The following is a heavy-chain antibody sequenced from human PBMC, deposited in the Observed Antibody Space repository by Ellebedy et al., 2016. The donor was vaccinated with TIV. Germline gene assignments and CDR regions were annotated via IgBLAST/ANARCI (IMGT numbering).Heavy chain of an antibody. CDR2: IYQDGSAQ. Sequence: GGSLRLSCAASGFSFRSYWMSWVRQAPGKGLEWVANIYQDGSAQYYVDSVKGRFTISRDNAKKSLLLQMNSLRVEDTAVYYCARRGSYGDYAVQVNSWFDRWGRGTLVTVAS. V-gene: IGHV3-7*01. CDR3: ARRGSYGDYAVQVNSWFDR. CDR1: GFSFRSYW. D-gene: IGHD4-17*01. J-gene: IGHJ5*02.